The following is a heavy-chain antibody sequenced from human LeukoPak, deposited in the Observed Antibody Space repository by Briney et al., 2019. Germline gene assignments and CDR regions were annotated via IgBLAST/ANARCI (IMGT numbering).Heavy chain of an antibody. CDR3: ARGDATGWYYFDY. Sequence: SGTLSLTCAVSGGSISSSNWWSWVRQPPGKGLEWIGEIYHSGNTNYNPSLKSRATISVDESKNQFSLKLSSLTAADTAIYYCARGDATGWYYFDYWGQGTLVTVSS. CDR2: IYHSGNT. CDR1: GGSISSSNW. J-gene: IGHJ4*02. V-gene: IGHV4-4*02. D-gene: IGHD6-19*01.